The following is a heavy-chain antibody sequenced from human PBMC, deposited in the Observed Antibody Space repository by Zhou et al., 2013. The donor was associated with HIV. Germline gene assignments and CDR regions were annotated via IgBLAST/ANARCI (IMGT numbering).Heavy chain of an antibody. CDR1: GYTFTDYA. V-gene: IGHV1-3*04. CDR2: INTDNGDT. D-gene: IGHD5-12*01. CDR3: ARNRVAYRFYFDY. Sequence: QVQLVQSGAEVRKPGASVNISCKASGYTFTDYAIHWVRQAPGQRLEWMGWINTDNGDTEYSENFQGRVTLSRDTAATTAWLHIRALASEDTAVYYCARNRVAYRFYFDYWGQGTLVTASS. J-gene: IGHJ4*02.